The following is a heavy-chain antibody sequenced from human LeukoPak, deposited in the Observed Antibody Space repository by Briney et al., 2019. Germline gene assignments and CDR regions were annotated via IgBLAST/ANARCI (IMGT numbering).Heavy chain of an antibody. J-gene: IGHJ3*02. CDR3: ARGDFWSGYGSRAFDI. D-gene: IGHD3-3*01. Sequence: SETLSLTCTVSGGSISSSSYYWGWIRQPPGKGLEWIGSIYYSGSTYYNPSLKSRVTISVDRSKNQFSLKLSSVAAADTAVYYCARGDFWSGYGSRAFDIWGQGTMVTVSS. CDR1: GGSISSSSYY. CDR2: IYYSGST. V-gene: IGHV4-39*07.